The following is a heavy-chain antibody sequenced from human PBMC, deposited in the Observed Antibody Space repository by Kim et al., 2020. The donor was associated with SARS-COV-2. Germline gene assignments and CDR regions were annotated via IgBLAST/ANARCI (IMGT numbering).Heavy chain of an antibody. J-gene: IGHJ6*03. CDR3: ATDQGGCTTTSCSAFYMDV. V-gene: IGHV3-23*01. Sequence: GGSLRLSCVGAGVSFDNYAVTWVRQAPGKGLEWVSTIRGNGGSPYYADSVRGRFTISRDDSKNAVYLQMNRLRVDDTAVYYCATDQGGCTTTSCSAFYMDVWGKGTTVTVS. CDR1: GVSFDNYA. CDR2: IRGNGGSP. D-gene: IGHD2-2*01.